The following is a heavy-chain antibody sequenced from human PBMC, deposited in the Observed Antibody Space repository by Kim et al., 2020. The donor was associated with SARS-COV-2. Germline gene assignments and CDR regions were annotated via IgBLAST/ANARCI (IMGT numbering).Heavy chain of an antibody. CDR3: AKQGQGQVISWVSYYYG. CDR1: RGSLSTTTHS. V-gene: IGHV4-39*01. J-gene: IGHJ6*01. Sequence: SETLSLACTVSRGSLSTTTHSWGWVRQTPGKGLEWIASFYYSGSTYYNPSLKSRVTISINTARNQFSLQLKSVTAADTAVDYCAKQGQGQVISWVSYYYG. CDR2: FYYSGST. D-gene: IGHD2-21*01.